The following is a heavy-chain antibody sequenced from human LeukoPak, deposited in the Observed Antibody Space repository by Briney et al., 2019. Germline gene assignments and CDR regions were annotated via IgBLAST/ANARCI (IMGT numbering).Heavy chain of an antibody. Sequence: SVKVSCKASGGTFSSYAISWVRQAPGQGLEWMGGIIPIFGTANYAQKFQGRVTITEDESTSTAYMELSSLRSEDTAVYYCARGPGYYDSSGYSDYWGQGTLVTVSS. V-gene: IGHV1-69*13. D-gene: IGHD3-22*01. CDR3: ARGPGYYDSSGYSDY. CDR2: IIPIFGTA. CDR1: GGTFSSYA. J-gene: IGHJ4*02.